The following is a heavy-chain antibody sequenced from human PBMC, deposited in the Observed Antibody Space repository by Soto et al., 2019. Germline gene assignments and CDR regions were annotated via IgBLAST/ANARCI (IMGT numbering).Heavy chain of an antibody. CDR3: ARGHYGLDV. Sequence: EVQLVESGGQLVQPGGSLRLGCAASGFIFSNHWMSWVRQAPGKGLQWVAHIKPDGSEEYYVDSVKGRFTISRDSAKNSGYLQMNSLRVEDMAVYYCARGHYGLDVWGQGTTVTVSS. V-gene: IGHV3-7*01. J-gene: IGHJ6*02. CDR1: GFIFSNHW. CDR2: IKPDGSEE.